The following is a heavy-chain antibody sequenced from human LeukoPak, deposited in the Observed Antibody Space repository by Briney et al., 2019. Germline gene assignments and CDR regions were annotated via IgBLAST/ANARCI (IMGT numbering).Heavy chain of an antibody. D-gene: IGHD6-13*01. CDR2: ISSSSSYI. J-gene: IGHJ4*02. V-gene: IGHV3-21*01. CDR1: GFTFSSYG. Sequence: GGSLRLSCAASGFTFSSYGMHWVRQAPGKGLEWVSSISSSSSYIYYADSVKGRFTISRDNAKNSLYLQMNSLRAEDTAVYYCARGPGIAAGLDYWGQGTLVTVSS. CDR3: ARGPGIAAGLDY.